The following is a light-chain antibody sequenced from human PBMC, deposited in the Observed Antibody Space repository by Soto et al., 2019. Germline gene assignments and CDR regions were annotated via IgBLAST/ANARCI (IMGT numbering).Light chain of an antibody. CDR1: NIVSKS. CDR2: YDS. V-gene: IGLV3-21*04. Sequence: SYELTQPPSVSVAPGKTARITCGGNNIVSKSVHWYQQKPGQAPVLVIYYDSDRPSGIPERFSGSNSGNTATLTISRVEAGDEADYYCQVWDSGSDHPVFGGGTKVTVL. J-gene: IGLJ2*01. CDR3: QVWDSGSDHPV.